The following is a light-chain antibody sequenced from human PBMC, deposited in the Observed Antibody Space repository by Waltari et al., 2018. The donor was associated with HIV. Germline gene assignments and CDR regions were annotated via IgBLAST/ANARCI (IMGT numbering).Light chain of an antibody. J-gene: IGKJ4*01. CDR1: QGISSY. CDR3: QQYYSYPSGPT. V-gene: IGKV1-8*01. Sequence: AIRMTQSPSSFSASTGDRVTITCRASQGISSYLAWYQQKPGKAPKLLIYAASTLQSGVPSRFSGSGSGTDFTLTISCLQSEDFATYYCQQYYSYPSGPTFGGGTKVEIK. CDR2: AAS.